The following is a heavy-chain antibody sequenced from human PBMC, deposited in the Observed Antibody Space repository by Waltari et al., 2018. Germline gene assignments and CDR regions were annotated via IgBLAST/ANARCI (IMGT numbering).Heavy chain of an antibody. CDR3: ARDAARGTIDY. CDR2: IKNDGSEE. Sequence: EVQLVESGGGLVQPGGSMRLSCAASGFTFSRNWMGWVRQAPGKGLEWVGNIKNDGSEEWFVDSVKGRFTISRDNAKNSMYLQMNSLRVEDTAVYYCARDAARGTIDYWGQGTLVTVSS. CDR1: GFTFSRNW. J-gene: IGHJ4*02. V-gene: IGHV3-7*03. D-gene: IGHD3-16*01.